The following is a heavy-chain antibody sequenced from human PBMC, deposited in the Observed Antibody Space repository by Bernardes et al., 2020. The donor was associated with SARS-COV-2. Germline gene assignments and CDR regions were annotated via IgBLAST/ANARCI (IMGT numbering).Heavy chain of an antibody. CDR1: GFTFGDYA. CDR2: ISWNSGSI. D-gene: IGHD6-13*01. J-gene: IGHJ6*02. V-gene: IGHV3-9*01. CDR3: AKGEQLGGLYYGMDV. Sequence: SLRLSCAASGFTFGDYAMHWVRQAPGKGLEWVSGISWNSGSIGYADSVKGRFTISRDNAKNSLYLQMNSLRAEDTALYYCAKGEQLGGLYYGMDVWGQGTTVTVSS.